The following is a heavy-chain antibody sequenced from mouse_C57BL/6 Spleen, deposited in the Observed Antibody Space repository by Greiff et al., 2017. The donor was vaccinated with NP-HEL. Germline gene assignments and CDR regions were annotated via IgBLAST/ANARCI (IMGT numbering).Heavy chain of an antibody. J-gene: IGHJ2*01. Sequence: QVQLLQSGAELAKPGASVKLSCKASGYTFTSYWMHWVQQRPGQGLEWIGYINPSSGYTKYNQTFKDKATLTADKASSTAYMQLSSLTYEDSAVEYGARGDGYSADWGQGTTLTVSS. D-gene: IGHD2-3*01. CDR1: GYTFTSYW. CDR3: ARGDGYSAD. CDR2: INPSSGYT. V-gene: IGHV1-7*01.